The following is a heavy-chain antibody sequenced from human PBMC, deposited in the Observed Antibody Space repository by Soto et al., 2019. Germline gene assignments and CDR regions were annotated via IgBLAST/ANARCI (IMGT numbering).Heavy chain of an antibody. D-gene: IGHD2-2*01. J-gene: IGHJ4*02. CDR1: GGSFSGYY. V-gene: IGHV4-34*01. CDR3: ARDSSSSTSCYAD. Sequence: SGTLSLTFAVYGGSFSGYYWSWIRQPPGKGLEWIGEINHSGSTNYNPSLKSRVTISVDTSKNQFSLKLSSVTAEDTAVYYCARDSSSSTSCYADWGQGTLVTVSS. CDR2: INHSGST.